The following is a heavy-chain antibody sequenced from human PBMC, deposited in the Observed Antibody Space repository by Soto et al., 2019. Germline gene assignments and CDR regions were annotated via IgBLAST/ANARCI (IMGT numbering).Heavy chain of an antibody. CDR2: ISPLFSTT. CDR3: AASSSVAAAGYFKF. V-gene: IGHV1-69*01. Sequence: QVQLVQSGAEVKEPGSSVKVSGKATGDLFNNYAFNWVRQAPGQGLEWMGRISPLFSTTNYAQKFQGRVTIGADEVTTIVYLAVSNLESEDTAMYYCAASSSVAAAGYFKFWGQGTQVTVSP. CDR1: GDLFNNYA. J-gene: IGHJ4*02. D-gene: IGHD6-13*01.